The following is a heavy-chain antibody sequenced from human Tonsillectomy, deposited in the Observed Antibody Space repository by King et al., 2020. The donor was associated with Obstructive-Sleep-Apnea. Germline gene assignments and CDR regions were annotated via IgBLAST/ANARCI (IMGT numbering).Heavy chain of an antibody. CDR3: AREGYSSGWAPACDI. CDR2: MSYDGKSK. Sequence: VQLVESGGGVVQPGRSLRLSCAASGFTFNTRVMHWVRQAPGEGLDWVAGMSYDGKSKYYADSVKGRFTITRDDSKNTLYLQMNSLRAEDTAVYFCAREGYSSGWAPACDIWGQGTLVTVSP. J-gene: IGHJ3*02. V-gene: IGHV3-30*04. D-gene: IGHD6-19*01. CDR1: GFTFNTRV.